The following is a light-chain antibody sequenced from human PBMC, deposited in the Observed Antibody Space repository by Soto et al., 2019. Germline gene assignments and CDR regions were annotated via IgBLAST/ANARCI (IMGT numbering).Light chain of an antibody. CDR1: SSNIGSNY. Sequence: QSVLTQPPSASGTPGQRVTISCSGSSSNIGSNYVYWYQQLPGTAPKLLIYSNNQRPSGVPDRFSGSKSGTSASLAISGLRSEDEADYYCAAWDDNLSGLVFGGGTKLTVL. J-gene: IGLJ2*01. CDR2: SNN. V-gene: IGLV1-47*02. CDR3: AAWDDNLSGLV.